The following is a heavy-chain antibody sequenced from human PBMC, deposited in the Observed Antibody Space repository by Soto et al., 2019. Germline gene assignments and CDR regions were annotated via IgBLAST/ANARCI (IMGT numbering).Heavy chain of an antibody. CDR2: ISGSGGST. CDR3: AKDPDYGDFYGMDV. CDR1: GFSFSDYA. D-gene: IGHD4-17*01. V-gene: IGHV3-23*01. Sequence: EVQLLESGGGLVQPGGSLRLSCAASGFSFSDYAMTWVRQAPGKGLEWVSAISGSGGSTYYADSVKGRFTISRDNSKNTLYLQMNSLRAEDTAVYYCAKDPDYGDFYGMDVWGQGTTVTVSS. J-gene: IGHJ6*02.